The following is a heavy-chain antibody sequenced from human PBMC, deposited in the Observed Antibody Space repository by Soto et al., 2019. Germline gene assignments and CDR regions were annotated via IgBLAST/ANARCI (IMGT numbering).Heavy chain of an antibody. CDR2: ITRNNDI. CDR3: AREETAWPLAYGLDV. D-gene: IGHD2-21*02. CDR1: GFTFSPYS. Sequence: GGSLRLSCAASGFTFSPYSIHWVRQAPGKGLEWVSAITRNNDIYYADSVKGRFTISRDNAQNSVSLQMDSLRAEDTAVYYCAREETAWPLAYGLDVWGQGTTVTVSS. V-gene: IGHV3-21*01. J-gene: IGHJ6*02.